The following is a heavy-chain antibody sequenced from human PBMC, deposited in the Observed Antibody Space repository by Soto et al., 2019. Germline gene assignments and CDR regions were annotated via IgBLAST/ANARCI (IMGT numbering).Heavy chain of an antibody. V-gene: IGHV3-11*01. J-gene: IGHJ4*02. CDR3: AKDGLSDSPSAIDY. CDR2: ISSSGSTK. Sequence: GGSLRLSCAASGFTFSDYYMSWIRQAPGKGLEWISYISSSGSTKYYADSVKGRFTISRDNSKNTLFLQMNSLRDEDTAIYYCAKDGLSDSPSAIDYWGQGTRVTVSS. CDR1: GFTFSDYY. D-gene: IGHD6-13*01.